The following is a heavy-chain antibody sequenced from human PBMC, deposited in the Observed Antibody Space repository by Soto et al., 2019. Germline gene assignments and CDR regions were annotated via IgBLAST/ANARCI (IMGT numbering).Heavy chain of an antibody. J-gene: IGHJ6*02. V-gene: IGHV3-30*18. CDR2: ISYDGSNK. Sequence: QVQLVESGGGVVQPGRSLRLSCAASGFTFSSYGMHWVRQAPGKGLEWVAVISYDGSNKYYADSVKGRFTISRDNSKNTLYLQMNSLRAEDTAVYYCAKHHYGGLRAYYYYYGMDVWGQGTTVTVSS. D-gene: IGHD4-17*01. CDR3: AKHHYGGLRAYYYYYGMDV. CDR1: GFTFSSYG.